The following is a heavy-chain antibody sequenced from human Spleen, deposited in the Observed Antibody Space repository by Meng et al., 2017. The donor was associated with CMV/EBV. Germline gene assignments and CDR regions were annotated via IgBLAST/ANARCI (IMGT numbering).Heavy chain of an antibody. D-gene: IGHD6-13*01. J-gene: IGHJ4*02. Sequence: CKASGYTFTGYYMHWVRQAPGQGLEWMGWINPNSGGTNYAQKFQGRVTMTRDTSISTAYMELSRLRSDDTAVYYCARASIAARLPFDYWGQGTLVTVSS. CDR1: GYTFTGYY. V-gene: IGHV1-2*02. CDR3: ARASIAARLPFDY. CDR2: INPNSGGT.